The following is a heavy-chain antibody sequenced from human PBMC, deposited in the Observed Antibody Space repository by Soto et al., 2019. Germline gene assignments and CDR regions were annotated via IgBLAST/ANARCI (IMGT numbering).Heavy chain of an antibody. D-gene: IGHD2-2*01. CDR1: VYTFTGYY. CDR3: ASRYCSSTSCHYGMDV. J-gene: IGHJ6*02. V-gene: IGHV1-2*02. CDR2: INPNSGGT. Sequence: XSVKVSCKASVYTFTGYYMHWVRQAPGQGLEWMGWINPNSGGTNYAQKFQGRVTMTRDTSISTAYMELSRLRSDDTAVYYCASRYCSSTSCHYGMDVWGQGNTVTVSS.